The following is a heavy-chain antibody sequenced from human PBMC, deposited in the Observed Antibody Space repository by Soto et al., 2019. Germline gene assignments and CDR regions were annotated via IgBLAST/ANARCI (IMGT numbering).Heavy chain of an antibody. CDR1: GGTFSSYT. Sequence: SVKVSCKASGGTFSSYTISWVRQAPGQGLEWMGRIIPILGIANYAQKFQGRVTITADKSTSTAYMELSSLRSEDTAVYYCATYCGGGSCYPRGLAGWGKGTLVTVPS. V-gene: IGHV1-69*02. D-gene: IGHD2-15*01. CDR2: IIPILGIA. J-gene: IGHJ4*02. CDR3: ATYCGGGSCYPRGLAG.